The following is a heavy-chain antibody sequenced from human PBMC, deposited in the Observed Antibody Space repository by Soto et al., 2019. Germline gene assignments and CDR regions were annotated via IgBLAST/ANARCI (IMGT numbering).Heavy chain of an antibody. Sequence: PGGSRRLSCAASGFTVSSYAMSWVRQAPGKGLEWVSAISGSGGSTYYADSVKGRFTISRDNSKNTLYLQMNSLRAEDTAVYYCAARYTYYYDSSGPSGFDYWGQGTLVTVSS. J-gene: IGHJ4*02. D-gene: IGHD3-22*01. CDR2: ISGSGGST. V-gene: IGHV3-23*01. CDR3: AARYTYYYDSSGPSGFDY. CDR1: GFTVSSYA.